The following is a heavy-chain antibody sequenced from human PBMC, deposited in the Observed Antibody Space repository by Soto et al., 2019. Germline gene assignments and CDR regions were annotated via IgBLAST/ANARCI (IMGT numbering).Heavy chain of an antibody. D-gene: IGHD2-2*01. CDR3: VRETSYHFDN. CDR2: ISSSGDRT. Sequence: QVQLVESGGGLVKPGGSLRLSCAASGFTFSGYYMSWIRQAPGKGLECISYISSSGDRTKYADSVKGRFTISRDNAKKSLYLQRNSLRAEDTAVYYGVRETSYHFDNWGQGTLVTVSS. V-gene: IGHV3-11*05. CDR1: GFTFSGYY. J-gene: IGHJ4*02.